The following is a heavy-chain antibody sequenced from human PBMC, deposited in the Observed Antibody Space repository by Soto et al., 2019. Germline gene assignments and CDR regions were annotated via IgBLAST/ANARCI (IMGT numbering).Heavy chain of an antibody. Sequence: PGGSLRLSCAASGFTFSNYAMHWVRQAPGKGLEWVTVISYDGSNKYYADSVKGRFTISRDNSKNTLYLQMNSLRAEDTAVYYCASPRAYSSGWYLDSWGQGILVTISS. D-gene: IGHD6-19*01. CDR1: GFTFSNYA. J-gene: IGHJ4*02. CDR2: ISYDGSNK. V-gene: IGHV3-30-3*01. CDR3: ASPRAYSSGWYLDS.